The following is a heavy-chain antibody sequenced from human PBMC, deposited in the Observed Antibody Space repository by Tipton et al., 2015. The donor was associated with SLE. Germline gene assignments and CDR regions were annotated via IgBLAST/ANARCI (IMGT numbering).Heavy chain of an antibody. CDR2: IYWNDDK. Sequence: LVKPTETLTLTCTFSGFSLSTSGLGVGWIRQPPGQALEWLAVIYWNDDKRYSPSLKNRLTITKDASTNQVVLTMNNVDTVDTATYYCAHAVIVGATNYDYWGQGTLVTVSS. V-gene: IGHV2-5*01. D-gene: IGHD1-26*01. CDR3: AHAVIVGATNYDY. J-gene: IGHJ4*02. CDR1: GFSLSTSGLG.